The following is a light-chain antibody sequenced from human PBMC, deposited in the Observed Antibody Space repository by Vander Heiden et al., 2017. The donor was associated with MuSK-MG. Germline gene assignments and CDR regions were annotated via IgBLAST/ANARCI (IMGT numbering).Light chain of an antibody. CDR2: QVN. Sequence: QSALTQPASVSGSPGQSIPISCTGTSIDVGGNKYVSWYQQNPGKAPRLMIYQVNNRPSGVSNRFSGSKSGNTASLTISGLQAEDEASYYCSSYKSRSTVFGGGTKLTVL. V-gene: IGLV2-14*01. CDR3: SSYKSRSTV. J-gene: IGLJ2*01. CDR1: SIDVGGNKY.